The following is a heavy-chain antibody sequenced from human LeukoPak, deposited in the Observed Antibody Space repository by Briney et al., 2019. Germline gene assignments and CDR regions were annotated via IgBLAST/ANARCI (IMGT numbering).Heavy chain of an antibody. V-gene: IGHV3-53*01. CDR1: GFTVSSNY. CDR3: ARDGLPDTVIMLYYYYGMDV. Sequence: IQPGGSLRLSCAASGFTVSSNYMSRVRQAPGKGLEWVSVIYSGGSTYYADSVKGRFTISRDNSKNTLYLQMNSLRAEDTAVYYCARDGLPDTVIMLYYYYGMDVWGQGTTVTVSS. D-gene: IGHD4-11*01. J-gene: IGHJ6*02. CDR2: IYSGGST.